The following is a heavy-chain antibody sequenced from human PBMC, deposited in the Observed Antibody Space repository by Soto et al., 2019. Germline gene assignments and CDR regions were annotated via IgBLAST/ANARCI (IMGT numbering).Heavy chain of an antibody. J-gene: IGHJ4*02. Sequence: EVQLVQSGAEVKKSGESLKISCQGSGYNFTNFWIGWVRQMPGQGLEWMGIIFPDNSETRYSPSFQGQVTFSVDRSISTAYLQWSALKASDTALHYCARHAVDFGLITTESDYWGQGTLVTVS. CDR1: GYNFTNFW. D-gene: IGHD4-4*01. CDR3: ARHAVDFGLITTESDY. V-gene: IGHV5-51*01. CDR2: IFPDNSET.